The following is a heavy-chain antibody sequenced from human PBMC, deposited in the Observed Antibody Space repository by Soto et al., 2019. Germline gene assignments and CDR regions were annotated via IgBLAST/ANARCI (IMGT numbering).Heavy chain of an antibody. J-gene: IGHJ3*02. V-gene: IGHV1-8*01. CDR3: ARGLNYYDSGDDAFDI. D-gene: IGHD3-10*01. CDR1: GYTFTSYD. Sequence: QVQLVQSGAEVKKPGASVKVSCKASGYTFTSYDINWVRQATGHGLEWMGWMNPNSGNTGYAQKCQGRVTMTRNTSMSTAYMELSSLRSEDTAVYYCARGLNYYDSGDDAFDIWGQGTMVTVSS. CDR2: MNPNSGNT.